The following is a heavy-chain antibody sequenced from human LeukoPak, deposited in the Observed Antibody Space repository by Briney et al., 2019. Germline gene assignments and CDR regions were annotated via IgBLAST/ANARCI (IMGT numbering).Heavy chain of an antibody. Sequence: SGGSLRLSCAVSGFTFSSYTMHWVRQAPGKGLEWVTVISYDGNNNNYADSVKGRFTISRDNSKNTLYLQMNSLRAEDTAVYYCARDSEKRLLWFGAIDYWGQETLVTVSS. D-gene: IGHD3-10*01. V-gene: IGHV3-30-3*01. J-gene: IGHJ4*02. CDR2: ISYDGNNN. CDR1: GFTFSSYT. CDR3: ARDSEKRLLWFGAIDY.